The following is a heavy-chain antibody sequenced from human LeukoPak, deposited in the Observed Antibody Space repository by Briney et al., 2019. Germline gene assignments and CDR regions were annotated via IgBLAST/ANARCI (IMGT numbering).Heavy chain of an antibody. CDR2: IGAGEDT. V-gene: IGHV3-13*04. D-gene: IGHD1-7*01. Sequence: PGGSLRLSCAASGFTFSTYDMHWVRQVTGKGLEWVSAIGAGEDTYYLGSVKGRFTISRENAKNVLYLQMSSLRVEDTAVYYCVREIRETVITRHYYYGMDVWGQGTTVTVSS. J-gene: IGHJ6*02. CDR3: VREIRETVITRHYYYGMDV. CDR1: GFTFSTYD.